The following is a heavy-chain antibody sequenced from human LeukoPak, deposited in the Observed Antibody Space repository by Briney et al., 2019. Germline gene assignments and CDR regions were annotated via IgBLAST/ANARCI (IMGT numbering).Heavy chain of an antibody. CDR3: ARWKITDY. Sequence: SETLSLTCAVYGGSFSGYYWSWIRQPPGKGLEWIGEINHSGSTNYNPSLKSRVTISVDTSKNQFSLKLSSVTAADTAVYYCARWKITDYWGQGTLVTVSS. D-gene: IGHD1-1*01. CDR2: INHSGST. J-gene: IGHJ4*02. CDR1: GGSFSGYY. V-gene: IGHV4-34*01.